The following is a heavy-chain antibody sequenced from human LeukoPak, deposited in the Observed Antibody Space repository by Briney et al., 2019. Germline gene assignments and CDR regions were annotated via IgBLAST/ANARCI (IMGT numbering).Heavy chain of an antibody. CDR2: ITGTGQTA. V-gene: IGHV3-23*01. Sequence: GGSLRLSCAASGFSFCSCAMTWVRPAPGKGVEWGSTITGTGQTAYYSDSVKGRFTTSRDNSKNTLYLEMSSLRAEDTAIYYCAKEVLVVIESYLEKWGQGTLVTVSA. J-gene: IGHJ4*02. CDR3: AKEVLVVIESYLEK. D-gene: IGHD3-22*01. CDR1: GFSFCSCA.